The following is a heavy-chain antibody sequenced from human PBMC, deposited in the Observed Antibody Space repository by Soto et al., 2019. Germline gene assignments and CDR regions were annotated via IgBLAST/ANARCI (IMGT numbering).Heavy chain of an antibody. J-gene: IGHJ4*02. CDR2: INTDNGNS. D-gene: IGHD2-15*01. Sequence: QVQLVQSAAEVKKPGASVKVSCKASGYTLTNYAISWVRQAPGQGPEWMGWINTDNGNSNYAQKFQGRVTMTTDTSTNTAYRALRSLTSDDTAVYYCARDCTGGSCFCLYWGQGTLVTVSS. CDR1: GYTLTNYA. V-gene: IGHV1-18*01. CDR3: ARDCTGGSCFCLY.